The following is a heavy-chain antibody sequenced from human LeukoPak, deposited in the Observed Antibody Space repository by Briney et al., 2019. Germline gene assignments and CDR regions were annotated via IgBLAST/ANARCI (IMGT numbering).Heavy chain of an antibody. Sequence: GGSLRLSCAASGFAFSSYGMHWVRQAPGKGLEYVSAISSNGGSTYYANSVKGRFTISRDNSKNTLYLQMGSLRAEDMAVYYCARGLDTAMVYWGQGTLVTVSS. CDR3: ARGLDTAMVY. CDR2: ISSNGGST. V-gene: IGHV3-64*01. CDR1: GFAFSSYG. D-gene: IGHD5-18*01. J-gene: IGHJ4*02.